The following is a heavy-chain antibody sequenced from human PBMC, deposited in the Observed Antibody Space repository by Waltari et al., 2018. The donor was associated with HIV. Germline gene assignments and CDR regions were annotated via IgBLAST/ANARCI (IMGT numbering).Heavy chain of an antibody. D-gene: IGHD3-3*01. V-gene: IGHV4-59*01. CDR3: ARSQEYVLRFLERFSPEGMDV. CDR1: GGSISRYY. Sequence: QVQLQESGPGLVKPSETLSLTCTVSGGSISRYYLRWIRQPPGKGLEWIGYIYYSGSTNYNPSLKSRVTISVDTSKNQFSLKLSSVTAADTAVYYCARSQEYVLRFLERFSPEGMDVWGQGTTVTVSS. CDR2: IYYSGST. J-gene: IGHJ6*02.